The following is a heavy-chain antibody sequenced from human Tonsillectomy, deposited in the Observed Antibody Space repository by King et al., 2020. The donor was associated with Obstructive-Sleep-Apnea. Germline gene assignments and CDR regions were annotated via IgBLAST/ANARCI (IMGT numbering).Heavy chain of an antibody. CDR3: AGLCAPDAFDI. D-gene: IGHD2-21*01. Sequence: QLQESGPGLVKPSETLSLTCTVSGGSFSSNSCYWALVRQPPGEGLGWIGTIYYSGSTWYNPSLRSRVLISVDTSRNQFSLRLSSVTAADTAVYYCAGLCAPDAFDIWGQGTMVTVSS. J-gene: IGHJ3*02. V-gene: IGHV4-39*01. CDR1: GGSFSSNSCY. CDR2: IYYSGST.